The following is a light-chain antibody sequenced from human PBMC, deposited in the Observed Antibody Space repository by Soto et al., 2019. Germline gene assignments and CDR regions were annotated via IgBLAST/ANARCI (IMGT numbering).Light chain of an antibody. CDR1: QSVTTTS. CDR3: RHYGSSFWT. CDR2: GAS. J-gene: IGKJ1*01. V-gene: IGKV3-20*01. Sequence: IELTQSPGTLSLSPGERATLSCRASQSVTTTSLAWYQQKAGQAPRLLIYGASSRATGIPDRVSASGFGTYCTLIINTLEPEVVGVYYCRHYGSSFWTCGQGTEVEIK.